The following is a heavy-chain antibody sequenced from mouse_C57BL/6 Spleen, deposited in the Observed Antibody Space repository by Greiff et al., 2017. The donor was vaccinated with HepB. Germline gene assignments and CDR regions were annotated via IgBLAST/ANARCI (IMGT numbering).Heavy chain of an antibody. CDR2: ISSGSSTI. CDR1: GFTFSDYG. Sequence: EVQRVESGGGLVKPGGSLKLSCAASGFTFSDYGMHWVRQAPEKGLEWVAYISSGSSTIYYADTVKGRFTISRDNANNTLFLQMTSLRSEDTAMYYCARWYDGYYNAMDYWGQGTSVTVSS. CDR3: ARWYDGYYNAMDY. D-gene: IGHD2-3*01. J-gene: IGHJ4*01. V-gene: IGHV5-17*01.